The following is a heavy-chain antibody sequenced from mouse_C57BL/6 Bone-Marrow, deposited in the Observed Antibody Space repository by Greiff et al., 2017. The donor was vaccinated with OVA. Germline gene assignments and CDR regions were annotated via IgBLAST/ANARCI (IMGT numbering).Heavy chain of an antibody. J-gene: IGHJ3*01. V-gene: IGHV1-39*01. D-gene: IGHD2-4*01. CDR1: GYSFTDYN. Sequence: EVKLMESGPELVKPGASVKISCKASGYSFTDYNMNWVKQSNGKSLEWIGVINPNYGTTSYNQKFKGKATLTVDQSSSTAYMQLNSLTSEDSAVYYCARGVYYDYGGGFAYWGQGTLVTVSA. CDR3: ARGVYYDYGGGFAY. CDR2: INPNYGTT.